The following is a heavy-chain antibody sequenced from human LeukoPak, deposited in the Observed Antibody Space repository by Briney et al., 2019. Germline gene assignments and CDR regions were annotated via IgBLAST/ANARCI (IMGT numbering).Heavy chain of an antibody. J-gene: IGHJ4*02. CDR2: SNPSGVGT. D-gene: IGHD2-8*02. CDR3: AREESGGYFDY. CDR1: GYTFTSYY. V-gene: IGHV1-46*01. Sequence: ASVRVSCKASGYTFTSYYMHWVRQAPGQGLEWMGVSNPSGVGTNYAQKFQGRVTMTRDTSTTTVYMELSSLRSEDTAVYYCAREESGGYFDYWGQGTLVTVSS.